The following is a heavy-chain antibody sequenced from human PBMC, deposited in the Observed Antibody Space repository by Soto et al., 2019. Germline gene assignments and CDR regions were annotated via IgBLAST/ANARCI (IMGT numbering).Heavy chain of an antibody. V-gene: IGHV4-34*01. J-gene: IGHJ3*02. CDR2: INHSGST. Sequence: QVQLQQWGAGLLKPSETLSLTCAVYGGSFSGYYWSWIRQPPGKGLEWIGEINHSGSTNYNPSLKSRVTISVDTSKNQFSLKLSSVTAADTAVYYCAGPRTDHAFDIWGQGTMVTVSS. CDR3: AGPRTDHAFDI. D-gene: IGHD1-1*01. CDR1: GGSFSGYY.